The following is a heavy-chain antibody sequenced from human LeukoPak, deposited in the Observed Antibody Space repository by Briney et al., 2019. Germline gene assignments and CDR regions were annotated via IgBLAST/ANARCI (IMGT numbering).Heavy chain of an antibody. J-gene: IGHJ4*02. CDR3: ARDRGYTYGLPLDY. Sequence: WGSLSLSCAASGFTFSTYVIHWVRQAPGKGLEWVALIWHDGSNKYYGDSVKDRFTISRDNSKNTLYLQMDSLRDEDTAVYYCARDRGYTYGLPLDYWGQGTLVTVSS. CDR2: IWHDGSNK. V-gene: IGHV3-33*01. CDR1: GFTFSTYV. D-gene: IGHD5-18*01.